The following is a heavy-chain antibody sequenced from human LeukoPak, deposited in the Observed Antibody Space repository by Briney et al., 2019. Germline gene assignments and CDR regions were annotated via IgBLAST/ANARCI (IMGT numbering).Heavy chain of an antibody. J-gene: IGHJ4*02. Sequence: GGSLRLSCAASGFTFSSYAMSWVRQAPGKGLEWVSYISSSSSTIYYADSVKGRFTISRDNAKNSLYLQMNSLRAEDTAVYYCARSYCTNGVCYISYFHYWGQGTLVTVSS. CDR2: ISSSSSTI. D-gene: IGHD2-8*01. CDR1: GFTFSSYA. V-gene: IGHV3-48*04. CDR3: ARSYCTNGVCYISYFHY.